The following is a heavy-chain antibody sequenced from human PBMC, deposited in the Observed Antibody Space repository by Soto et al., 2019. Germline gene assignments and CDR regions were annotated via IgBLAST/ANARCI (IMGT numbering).Heavy chain of an antibody. Sequence: GGSLRLSCAASGFTFSSYSMNWVRQAQGKGLEWVSYISSSSSTIYYADSVKGRFTISRDNAKNSLSLQMNSLRAEDTAVYYCARDLWGGSLDYWGQGTLVTVSS. CDR1: GFTFSSYS. D-gene: IGHD7-27*01. J-gene: IGHJ4*02. V-gene: IGHV3-48*04. CDR3: ARDLWGGSLDY. CDR2: ISSSSSTI.